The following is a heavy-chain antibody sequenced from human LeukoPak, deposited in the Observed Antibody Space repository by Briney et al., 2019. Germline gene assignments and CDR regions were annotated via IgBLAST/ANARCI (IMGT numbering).Heavy chain of an antibody. J-gene: IGHJ4*02. CDR2: ISGSGGST. Sequence: GGSLRLSCAASGFTFSSYAMSWVRQAPGKGLEWVSSISGSGGSTYYADSVKGRFTISRDNSKNTLYLQMNSLRAEDTAVYYCANGDGYNDFAYWGQGTLVTVSS. D-gene: IGHD5-24*01. V-gene: IGHV3-23*01. CDR1: GFTFSSYA. CDR3: ANGDGYNDFAY.